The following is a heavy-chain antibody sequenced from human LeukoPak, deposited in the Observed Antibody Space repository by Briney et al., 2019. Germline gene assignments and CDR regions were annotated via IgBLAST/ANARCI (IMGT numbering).Heavy chain of an antibody. CDR3: ATLTTVVTAYYFDH. Sequence: SETLSLTCSVSGGSITSSSYYWGWIRQPPEKGLEWIGSIYYTGGTYYSPSLKSRVTISVDTSKNQFSLKLSSVTVADTAVYYCATLTTVVTAYYFDHWGQGTLVTVSS. J-gene: IGHJ4*02. D-gene: IGHD4-23*01. V-gene: IGHV4-39*01. CDR2: IYYTGGT. CDR1: GGSITSSSYY.